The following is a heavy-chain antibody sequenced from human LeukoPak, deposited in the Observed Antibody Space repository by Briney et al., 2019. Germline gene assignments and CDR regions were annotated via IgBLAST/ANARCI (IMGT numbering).Heavy chain of an antibody. J-gene: IGHJ6*03. V-gene: IGHV3-66*01. CDR2: IYSGGST. D-gene: IGHD3-22*01. Sequence: GGSLRLSCAASGFTVSSNYMSWVRQAPGKGLEWVSVIYSGGSTYYADSVKGRFTISRDNSKNTLYLQMNSLRAEDTAVYYCARGPDSSGYYYVRYYYMDVWGKGTTVTVSS. CDR3: ARGPDSSGYYYVRYYYMDV. CDR1: GFTVSSNY.